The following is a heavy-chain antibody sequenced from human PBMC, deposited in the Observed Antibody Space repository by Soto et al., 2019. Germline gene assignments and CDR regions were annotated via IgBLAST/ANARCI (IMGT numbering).Heavy chain of an antibody. V-gene: IGHV4-59*01. CDR3: ARGRGYSGQRRGWFDP. J-gene: IGHJ5*02. Sequence: QLQLQESGPGLVKPSETLSLTCTVSGGSISTYYWNWIRQPPGKGLEWIGDIYYSGRTNYNPSLKCRVAISVDMSKDQVALNLSSVTPADTAVYYCARGRGYSGQRRGWFDPWGQGTLVTVSS. D-gene: IGHD5-12*01. CDR2: IYYSGRT. CDR1: GGSISTYY.